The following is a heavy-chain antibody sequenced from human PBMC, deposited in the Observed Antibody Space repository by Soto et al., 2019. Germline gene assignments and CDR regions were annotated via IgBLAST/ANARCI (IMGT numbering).Heavy chain of an antibody. CDR1: GYTFTGYY. V-gene: IGHV1-2*04. CDR2: INPNSGGT. Sequence: ASVKVSCKASGYTFTGYYMHWVRQAPGQGLEWMGWINPNSGGTNYAQKFQGWVTMTRDTSISTAYMELSRLRSDDTAVYYCARTLIVVVPAAIDYYGMDVWGQWTTVTVSS. CDR3: ARTLIVVVPAAIDYYGMDV. D-gene: IGHD2-2*02. J-gene: IGHJ6*02.